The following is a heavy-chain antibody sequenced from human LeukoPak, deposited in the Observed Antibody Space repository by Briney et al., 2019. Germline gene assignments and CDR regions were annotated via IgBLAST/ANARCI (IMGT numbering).Heavy chain of an antibody. CDR2: LNYSGTT. CDR1: GGSISGSTSY. Sequence: SETLSLTCTVSGGSISGSTSYWGWIRQSPGKGLEWIGLLNYSGTTYYNPSFKSRVSISVDRSRTQFSLKLSSVTAADTAFYYCSKYDSDTGDFDPWGQGTLVTISS. V-gene: IGHV4-39*07. CDR3: SKYDSDTGDFDP. D-gene: IGHD3-10*01. J-gene: IGHJ5*02.